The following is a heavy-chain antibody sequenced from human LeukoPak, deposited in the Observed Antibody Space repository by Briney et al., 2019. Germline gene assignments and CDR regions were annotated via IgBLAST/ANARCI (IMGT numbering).Heavy chain of an antibody. CDR1: GNSISSTSYY. V-gene: IGHV4-39*07. D-gene: IGHD3-10*01. J-gene: IGHJ4*02. Sequence: PSETLSLTCTVSGNSISSTSYYWAWIRQPPGKGLEWIGSISYGGNTYYNPSLKSRVTISLDTSDNQFSLKLTSVTAADTAVYYCARDPRPTAYYYGSGTYSGFDYWGQGTLVTVSS. CDR2: ISYGGNT. CDR3: ARDPRPTAYYYGSGTYSGFDY.